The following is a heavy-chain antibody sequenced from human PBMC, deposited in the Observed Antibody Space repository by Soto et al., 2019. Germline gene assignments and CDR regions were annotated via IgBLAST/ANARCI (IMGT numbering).Heavy chain of an antibody. V-gene: IGHV3-74*03. CDR1: GLTFRSYW. CDR2: INTDGSVA. CDR3: AKDIGVATDYYYGMDV. Sequence: GESLKISCAASGLTFRSYWMHWVRQAPGKGLVWVSRINTDGSVAMYADSVKGRFTISRDNAKNSLYLQMNSLRAEDTALYYCAKDIGVATDYYYGMDVWGQGTTVTVSS. D-gene: IGHD6-19*01. J-gene: IGHJ6*02.